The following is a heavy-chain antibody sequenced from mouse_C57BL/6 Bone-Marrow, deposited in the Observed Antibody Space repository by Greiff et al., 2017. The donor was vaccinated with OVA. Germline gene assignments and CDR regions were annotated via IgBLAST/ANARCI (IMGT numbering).Heavy chain of an antibody. CDR2: IDPSDSYT. Sequence: QVQLQQPGAELVKPGASVKLSCKASGYTFTSYWMQWVKQRPGQGLEWIGEIDPSDSYTNYNQKFKGKATLTVDTSSSTAYMQLSSLTSEDSAVYYWARGGDYDTYWGQGTLVTVSA. CDR3: ARGGDYDTY. V-gene: IGHV1-50*01. D-gene: IGHD2-4*01. CDR1: GYTFTSYW. J-gene: IGHJ3*01.